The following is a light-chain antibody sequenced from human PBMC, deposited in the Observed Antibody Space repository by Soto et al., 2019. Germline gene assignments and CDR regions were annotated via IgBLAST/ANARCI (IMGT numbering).Light chain of an antibody. J-gene: IGKJ2*01. CDR3: MQTLQTPMT. CDR2: LGS. Sequence: DIVMTQSPLSLPVTPGEPASISCRSSQSLLHSNGYNYLVWYLKNPGQPPQFLIYLGSNRASGAPDRFSGSGSGTDFTMKISRVEAEDVGVYYCMQTLQTPMTFGQGTKLEIK. CDR1: QSLLHSNGYNY. V-gene: IGKV2-28*01.